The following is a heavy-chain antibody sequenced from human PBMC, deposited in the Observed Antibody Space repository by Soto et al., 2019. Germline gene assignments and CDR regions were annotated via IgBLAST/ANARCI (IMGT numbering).Heavy chain of an antibody. V-gene: IGHV1-69*13. J-gene: IGHJ4*02. D-gene: IGHD3-22*01. Sequence: SVKVSCKASGGTFSSYAISWVRQAPGQGLEWMGGIIPIFGTANYAQKFQGRVTITADESTSTAYMELSSLRSEDTAVYYCATSRITLIVVVNTFDYWGQGTLVTVYS. CDR2: IIPIFGTA. CDR3: ATSRITLIVVVNTFDY. CDR1: GGTFSSYA.